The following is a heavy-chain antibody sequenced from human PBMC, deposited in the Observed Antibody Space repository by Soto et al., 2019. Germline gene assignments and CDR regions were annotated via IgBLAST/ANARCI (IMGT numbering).Heavy chain of an antibody. CDR2: IGTAGDT. J-gene: IGHJ5*02. D-gene: IGHD6-13*01. Sequence: PGGSLRLSCEASGFTFSGFDMHWVRQPTGKGLEWVSTIGTAGDTYYAVSVKGRFTISRDNAKNSLYLQMNSLRAEDTAVYYCARDWITAAGTFDPWGQGTLVTVSS. CDR3: ARDWITAAGTFDP. CDR1: GFTFSGFD. V-gene: IGHV3-13*01.